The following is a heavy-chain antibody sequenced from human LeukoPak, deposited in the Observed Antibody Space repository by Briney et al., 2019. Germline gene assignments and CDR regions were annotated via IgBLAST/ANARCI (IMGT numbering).Heavy chain of an antibody. V-gene: IGHV1-8*01. J-gene: IGHJ2*01. CDR2: MNPNSGNT. CDR1: GYTFTSYD. Sequence: GASVKVSCKASGYTFTSYDINWVRQATGQGREWMGWMNPNSGNTGYAQKFQGRVTMTRNTSISTAYMELSSLRSEDTAVYYCAGGRYPQPWYFDLWGRGTLVTVSS. CDR3: AGGRYPQPWYFDL. D-gene: IGHD2-2*01.